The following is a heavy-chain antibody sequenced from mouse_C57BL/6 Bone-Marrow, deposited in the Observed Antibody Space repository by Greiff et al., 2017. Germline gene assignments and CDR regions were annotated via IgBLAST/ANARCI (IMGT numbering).Heavy chain of an antibody. Sequence: QVQLKQPGTELVKPGASVKLSCKASGYTFTSYWMHWVKQRPGQGLEWIGNINPSNGGTNYNEKFKSKATLTVDKSSSTAYMQLSSLTSEDSAVYYCARGGNGSPYYFDYWGQGTTLTVSS. CDR2: INPSNGGT. CDR3: ARGGNGSPYYFDY. J-gene: IGHJ2*01. D-gene: IGHD1-1*01. CDR1: GYTFTSYW. V-gene: IGHV1-53*01.